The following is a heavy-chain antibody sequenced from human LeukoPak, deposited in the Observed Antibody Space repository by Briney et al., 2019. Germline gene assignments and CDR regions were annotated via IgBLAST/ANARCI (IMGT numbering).Heavy chain of an antibody. CDR3: AKVNNYDDY. Sequence: PGGSLRLSCAASGFTFSTFGIHWVRQAPGKGLEWVVAISPDGNNEYYTDSVKGRFTISRDNSKNMIYLQMNSLRGEDSAVYYCAKVNNYDDYWGQGTLVTVSS. CDR2: ISPDGNNE. CDR1: GFTFSTFG. J-gene: IGHJ4*02. V-gene: IGHV3-30*18. D-gene: IGHD1/OR15-1a*01.